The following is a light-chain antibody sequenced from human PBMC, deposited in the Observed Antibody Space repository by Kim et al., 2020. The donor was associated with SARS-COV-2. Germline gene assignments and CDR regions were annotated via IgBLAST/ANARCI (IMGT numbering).Light chain of an antibody. CDR2: GKN. CDR3: NSRDSSGNHRVV. J-gene: IGLJ2*01. V-gene: IGLV3-19*01. Sequence: SSELTQDPAVSVALGQTVRITCQGDSLRSYYASWYQQKPGQAPVLVIYGKNNRPSGIRDRFSGSSSGNTASLTITGAQAEDEADYYCNSRDSSGNHRVVF. CDR1: SLRSYY.